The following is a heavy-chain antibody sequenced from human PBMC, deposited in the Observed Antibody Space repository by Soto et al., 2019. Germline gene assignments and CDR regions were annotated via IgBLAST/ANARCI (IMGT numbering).Heavy chain of an antibody. CDR2: IIPMFGTP. CDR3: ARGVVVVTTLEFFDY. CDR1: GDTFNNYA. J-gene: IGHJ4*02. Sequence: SVKVSCKASGDTFNNYAISWVRQAPGQGLEWMGGIIPMFGTPNYAQRFQGRVTITADESTSTVYMELSSLRSEDTAIYYCARGVVVVTTLEFFDYWGQGGLVTVSS. D-gene: IGHD2-21*02. V-gene: IGHV1-69*13.